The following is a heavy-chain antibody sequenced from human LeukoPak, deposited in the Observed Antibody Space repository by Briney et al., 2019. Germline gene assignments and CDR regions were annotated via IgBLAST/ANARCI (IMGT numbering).Heavy chain of an antibody. CDR2: ISGSSSYI. J-gene: IGHJ4*02. Sequence: GGSLRLSCAASGFTFSSYTMNWVRQAPGKGLEWVSSISGSSSYIYYADSVKGRFTISRDNAKNSLYLQMNSLRAEDTAVYYCARGRLRTPDYWGQGTLVTVSS. CDR3: ARGRLRTPDY. D-gene: IGHD5-12*01. CDR1: GFTFSSYT. V-gene: IGHV3-21*01.